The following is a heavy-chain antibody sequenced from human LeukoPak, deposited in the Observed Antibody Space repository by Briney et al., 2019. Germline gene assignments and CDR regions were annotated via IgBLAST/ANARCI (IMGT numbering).Heavy chain of an antibody. V-gene: IGHV3-66*01. Sequence: GGSLRLSCAASGFTVSTNYMSCVRQAPQKGMEWVSFIYSDGGTYYANTVKGRFTISRDNSKNTLYLQMNSLRAEDAAIYYCATGHYSNPLGGKGTLVTVSS. D-gene: IGHD6-13*01. CDR3: ATGHYSNPL. CDR1: GFTVSTNY. J-gene: IGHJ4*02. CDR2: IYSDGGT.